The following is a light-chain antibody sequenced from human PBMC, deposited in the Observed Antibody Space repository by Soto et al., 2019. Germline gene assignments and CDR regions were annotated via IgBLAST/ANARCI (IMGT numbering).Light chain of an antibody. V-gene: IGKV3D-20*02. CDR1: QSVSNNY. Sequence: EIGLPQSPGTLSRSPGDTPALSCRASQSVSNNYLAWYQQKPGQAPRLLIYGASSRATGIPDRFSGSGSGTDFTLTISSLEPEDFAVYYCQQRRNWPPGITFGQGTQLEIK. CDR2: GAS. CDR3: QQRRNWPPGIT. J-gene: IGKJ5*01.